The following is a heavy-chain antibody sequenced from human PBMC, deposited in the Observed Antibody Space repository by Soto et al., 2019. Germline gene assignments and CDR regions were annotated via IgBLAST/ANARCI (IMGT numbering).Heavy chain of an antibody. J-gene: IGHJ4*02. D-gene: IGHD3-10*01. V-gene: IGHV3-66*01. CDR1: GLSVSGNY. CDR3: ARDYRLMVRGAGFDY. CDR2: IYSGGTT. Sequence: EVQLVESGGGLVQPGGSLRLSCAASGLSVSGNYMSWVRQAPGKGLEWVSVIYSGGTTYYADSVKGRFIISRDISKNTLYLQMNSLRVEDTAVYYGARDYRLMVRGAGFDYWGQGTLVTVSS.